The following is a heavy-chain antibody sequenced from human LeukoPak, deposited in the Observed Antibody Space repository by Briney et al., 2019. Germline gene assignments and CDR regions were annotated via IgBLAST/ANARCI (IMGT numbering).Heavy chain of an antibody. J-gene: IGHJ4*02. Sequence: ASVKVSCKASGGTFSSYAISWVRQAPGQGLEWMGWINPNSGGTNYARKFQDRVVMTRDTSISTAHMELSRLRSDDTAVFYCARGKGFYYDSSGYVGDYWGQGTLVTVSS. CDR1: GGTFSSYA. CDR2: INPNSGGT. D-gene: IGHD3-22*01. V-gene: IGHV1-2*02. CDR3: ARGKGFYYDSSGYVGDY.